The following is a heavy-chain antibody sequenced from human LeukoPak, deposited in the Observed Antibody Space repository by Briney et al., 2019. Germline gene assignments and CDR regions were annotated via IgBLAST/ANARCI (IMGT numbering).Heavy chain of an antibody. CDR3: ARSYGDYYYYYYYMDV. J-gene: IGHJ6*03. CDR2: INPNSGGT. D-gene: IGHD4-17*01. CDR1: GYTFTGYY. Sequence: ASVKVSCKASGYTFTGYYIHWVRQAPGQGLEWMGWINPNSGGTNYAQKFQGRVTMTRDTSISTAYMELSRLRSDDTAVYYCARSYGDYYYYYYYMDVWGKGTTVTVSS. V-gene: IGHV1-2*02.